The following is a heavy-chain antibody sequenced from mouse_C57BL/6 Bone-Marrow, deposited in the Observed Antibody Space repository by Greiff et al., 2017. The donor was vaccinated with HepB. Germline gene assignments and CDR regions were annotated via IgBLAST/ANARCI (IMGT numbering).Heavy chain of an antibody. D-gene: IGHD3-3*01. CDR1: GYTFTSYW. CDR2: IDPSDSYT. CDR3: AREGTAKALDYFDY. Sequence: VQLQQPGAELVMPGASVKLSCKASGYTFTSYWMHWVKQRPGQGLEWIGEIDPSDSYTNYNQKFKGKSTLTVDKSSSTAYMQLSSLTSDDSAVYYCAREGTAKALDYFDYYGQGTALTVSS. J-gene: IGHJ2*01. V-gene: IGHV1-69*01.